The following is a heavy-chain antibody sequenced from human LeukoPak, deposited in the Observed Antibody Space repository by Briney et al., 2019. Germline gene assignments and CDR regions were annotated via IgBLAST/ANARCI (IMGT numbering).Heavy chain of an antibody. CDR3: ARAVPTNYDFWSGYYPDAFDI. J-gene: IGHJ3*02. Sequence: SETLSLTCTVSGGSISSGGYYWSWIRQHPGKGLEWIGYIYYSGSTYYNPSLKSRVTISVDTSKNQFSLKLSSVTAADTAVYYCARAVPTNYDFWSGYYPDAFDIWGQGTMVTVSS. D-gene: IGHD3-3*01. CDR1: GGSISSGGYY. V-gene: IGHV4-31*03. CDR2: IYYSGST.